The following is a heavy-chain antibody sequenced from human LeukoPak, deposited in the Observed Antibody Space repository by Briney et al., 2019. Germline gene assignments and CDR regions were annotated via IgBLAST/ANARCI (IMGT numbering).Heavy chain of an antibody. J-gene: IGHJ4*02. CDR3: ARGRGFYDSSAYYRFDY. V-gene: IGHV1-18*01. D-gene: IGHD3-22*01. Sequence: ASVKVSCKASGYTFTSYGISWVRQAPGQGLEWLGWISAHNGKTNYAQKFQDRVTMTTDTSTRTDYMELRSLRSDDPAVYYCARGRGFYDSSAYYRFDYWGQGTLVTVSS. CDR1: GYTFTSYG. CDR2: ISAHNGKT.